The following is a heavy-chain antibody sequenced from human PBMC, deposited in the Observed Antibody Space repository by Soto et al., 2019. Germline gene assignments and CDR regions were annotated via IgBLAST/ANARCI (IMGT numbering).Heavy chain of an antibody. J-gene: IGHJ4*02. D-gene: IGHD2-15*01. CDR2: IYYSGST. CDR3: ARERVVVAATRHHYFDY. V-gene: IGHV4-31*03. Sequence: KPSETLSLTCTVSGGSISSGDYYWSWIRQVPKKGLEWIGYIYYSGSTYYNPSLKSRVAMSVDTSKNQFSLKLSSVTAADTAVYYCARERVVVAATRHHYFDYWGQGTLVTVSS. CDR1: GGSISSGDYY.